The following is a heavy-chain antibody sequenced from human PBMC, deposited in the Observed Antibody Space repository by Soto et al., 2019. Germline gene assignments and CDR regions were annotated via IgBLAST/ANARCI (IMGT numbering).Heavy chain of an antibody. CDR2: ISYDGVNK. V-gene: IGHV3-30*18. Sequence: QVQLVESGGGVVQPGRSLRLSCAASGFTFSTYGMHWVRQAPGKGLEWVAVISYDGVNKYYADSVKCRFTISRDNSKNTLYLQMNSLRAEDTAVYYCAKSVYNWNDGFFDYCGQGTLVTVSS. CDR1: GFTFSTYG. J-gene: IGHJ4*02. CDR3: AKSVYNWNDGFFDY. D-gene: IGHD1-1*01.